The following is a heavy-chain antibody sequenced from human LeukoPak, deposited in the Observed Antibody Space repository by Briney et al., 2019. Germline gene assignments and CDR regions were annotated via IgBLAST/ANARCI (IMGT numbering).Heavy chain of an antibody. V-gene: IGHV1-18*01. Sequence: ASVKVSCKASGYTFTSYGISWVRQAPGQGLEWVGWISAYNGETNYAQKVQGRVTMTTDTSTSTAYMELRSLRSDDTAVYYCAKGRGGSGWTGFDYWGQGTLVTVSS. J-gene: IGHJ4*02. CDR3: AKGRGGSGWTGFDY. CDR2: ISAYNGET. D-gene: IGHD6-19*01. CDR1: GYTFTSYG.